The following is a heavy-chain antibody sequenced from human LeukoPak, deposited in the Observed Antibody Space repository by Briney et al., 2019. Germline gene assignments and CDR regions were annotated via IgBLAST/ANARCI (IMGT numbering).Heavy chain of an antibody. V-gene: IGHV4-39*07. CDR3: ATAGDSALFEYYDYYMDV. CDR2: IYYSGST. Sequence: SETLSLTCTVSGGSISSSSYYWGWIRQPPGKGLEWIGSIYYSGSTYYNPSLKSRVTISVDTSKNQFSLKLSSVTAADTAVYYCATAGDSALFEYYDYYMDVWGKGTTVTVSS. D-gene: IGHD1-1*01. CDR1: GGSISSSSYY. J-gene: IGHJ6*03.